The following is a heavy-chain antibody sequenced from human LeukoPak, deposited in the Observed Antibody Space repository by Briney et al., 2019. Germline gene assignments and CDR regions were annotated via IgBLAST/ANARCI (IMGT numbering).Heavy chain of an antibody. Sequence: GASVNVSCKASGYTFTDYYLHWMRQAPGQGLEWVGWINPSTGGTNYAQSFQGRVSMTSDTSNSTSYMELSSLRSDDTAVYYCARDVAGGGRLDYWGQGTLVTVSS. CDR2: INPSTGGT. D-gene: IGHD2-15*01. CDR3: ARDVAGGGRLDY. V-gene: IGHV1-2*02. J-gene: IGHJ4*02. CDR1: GYTFTDYY.